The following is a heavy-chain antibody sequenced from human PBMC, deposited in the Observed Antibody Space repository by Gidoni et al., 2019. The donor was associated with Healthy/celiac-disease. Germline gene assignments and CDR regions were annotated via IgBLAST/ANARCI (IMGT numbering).Heavy chain of an antibody. CDR1: GFSLSTSGVG. CDR2: IYWNDDK. Sequence: QITLQESGPTLVKPTQTLTLTSTFSGFSLSTSGVGVGWIRQPPGKALEWLALIYWNDDKRYSPSLKSRLTITKDTSKNQVVLTMTNMDPVDTATYYCAHRRAPAGYDAFDIWGQGTMVTVSS. J-gene: IGHJ3*02. CDR3: AHRRAPAGYDAFDI. D-gene: IGHD3-22*01. V-gene: IGHV2-5*01.